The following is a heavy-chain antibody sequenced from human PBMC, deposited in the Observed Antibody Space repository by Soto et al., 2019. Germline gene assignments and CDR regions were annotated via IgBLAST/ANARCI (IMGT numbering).Heavy chain of an antibody. D-gene: IGHD3-10*01. V-gene: IGHV3-74*01. CDR3: ARVYYYGSGSYYSYYGMDV. J-gene: IGHJ6*02. Sequence: LRLSCAASGFTFSSYWMHWVRQAPGKGLVWVSRINSDGSSTSYADSVKGRFTISRGNAKNTLYLQMNSLRAEDTAVYYCARVYYYGSGSYYSYYGMDVWGQGTTVTVSS. CDR2: INSDGSST. CDR1: GFTFSSYW.